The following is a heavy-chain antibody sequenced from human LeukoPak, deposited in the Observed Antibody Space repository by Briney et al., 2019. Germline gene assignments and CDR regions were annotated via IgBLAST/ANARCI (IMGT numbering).Heavy chain of an antibody. J-gene: IGHJ5*02. V-gene: IGHV3-23*01. Sequence: GGSLRLSCAASGFIFSTYAMSWLRRAPGKGLEWVSAIHGGGDTTYYANSVKGRFTISRDNSKNTLYLQMNSLRAEDTAVYYCAKFGDASGPRGGFDPWGQGTQVSVSS. CDR3: AKFGDASGPRGGFDP. CDR2: IHGGGDTT. CDR1: GFIFSTYA. D-gene: IGHD2-15*01.